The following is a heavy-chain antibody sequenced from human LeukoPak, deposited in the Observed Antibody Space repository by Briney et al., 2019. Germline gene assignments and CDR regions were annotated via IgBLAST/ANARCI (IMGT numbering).Heavy chain of an antibody. V-gene: IGHV3-48*03. J-gene: IGHJ5*02. CDR2: ISSSGSTI. CDR3: AREVRGYSYGPNWFDP. Sequence: GGSLRLSCAASGFTFSSYEMNWVRQAPGKGLEWVSYISSSGSTIYYADSVKGRFTIPRDNAKNSLYLQMNSLRAEDTAVYYCAREVRGYSYGPNWFDPWGQGTLVTVSS. CDR1: GFTFSSYE. D-gene: IGHD5-18*01.